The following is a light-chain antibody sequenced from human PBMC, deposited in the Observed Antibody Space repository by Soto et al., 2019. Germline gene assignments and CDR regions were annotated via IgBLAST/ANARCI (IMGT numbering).Light chain of an antibody. CDR3: RKYVDAPLT. V-gene: IGKV1-27*01. J-gene: IGKJ4*01. CDR2: EAS. Sequence: DIQMTQTPSSLSASVGDRVIITCRTSQGISNYLAWYQQKPGKVPKLLIYEASILQSGVPSRFSGSGSGTDFTLTISSLQPEDVATYFCRKYVDAPLTFGGGTKVDIK. CDR1: QGISNY.